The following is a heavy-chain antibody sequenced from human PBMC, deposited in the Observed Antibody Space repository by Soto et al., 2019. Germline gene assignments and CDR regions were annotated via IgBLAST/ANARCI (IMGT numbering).Heavy chain of an antibody. V-gene: IGHV4-31*03. CDR2: IYYSGST. CDR1: GGSISSGGYY. D-gene: IGHD2-15*01. CDR3: AVTVVVAHKNYYYYMDV. Sequence: SETLSLTCTVSGGSISSGGYYWSWIRQHPGKGLEWIGYIYYSGSTYYNPSLKSRVTISVDTSKNQFSLKLSSVTAADTAVYYCAVTVVVAHKNYYYYMDVWGKGTTVTVSS. J-gene: IGHJ6*03.